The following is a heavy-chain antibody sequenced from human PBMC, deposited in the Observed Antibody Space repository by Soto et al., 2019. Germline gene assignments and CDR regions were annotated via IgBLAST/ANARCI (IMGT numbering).Heavy chain of an antibody. CDR2: ISSSSSYT. V-gene: IGHV3-11*06. Sequence: GGSLRLSCAASGFTFSDYYMSWIRQAPGKGLEWVSYISSSSSYTNYADSVKGRFTISRDNAKNSLYLQMNSLRAEDTAVYYCASSALGYFDYWGQGTLVTVSS. CDR1: GFTFSDYY. J-gene: IGHJ4*02. CDR3: ASSALGYFDY. D-gene: IGHD3-16*01.